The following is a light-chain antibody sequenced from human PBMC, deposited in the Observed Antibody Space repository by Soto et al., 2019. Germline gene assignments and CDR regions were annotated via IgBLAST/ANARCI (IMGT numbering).Light chain of an antibody. Sequence: DIVMTQSPLSLPVTPGEPASISCRSSQSLLHSNGYNYLDWYLQKPGQSPQLLIYLGSNRASGVPDRFSGSGSGTDFTLKISRVEAEDVGVYYCMQALLTSPYTFGQGTKLEIK. CDR2: LGS. CDR3: MQALLTSPYT. J-gene: IGKJ2*01. CDR1: QSLLHSNGYNY. V-gene: IGKV2-28*01.